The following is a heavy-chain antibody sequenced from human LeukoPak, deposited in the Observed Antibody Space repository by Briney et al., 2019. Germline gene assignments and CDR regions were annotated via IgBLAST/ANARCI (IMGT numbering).Heavy chain of an antibody. CDR1: GFTFSGSA. J-gene: IGHJ4*02. V-gene: IGHV3-73*01. D-gene: IGHD6-13*01. CDR3: TRPAGTGDY. CDR2: IRSKANSYAT. Sequence: GGSLRLSCAASGFTFSGSAMHWVRQASGKGLEWVGRIRSKANSYATAYAASVKGRFTISRDDSKNTAYLQMNSLKTEDTAVYYCTRPAGTGDYWGQGTLVTVSS.